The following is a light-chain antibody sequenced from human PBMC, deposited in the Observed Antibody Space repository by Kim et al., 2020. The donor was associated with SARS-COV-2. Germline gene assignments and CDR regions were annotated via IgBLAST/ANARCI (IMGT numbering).Light chain of an antibody. CDR2: RNK. CDR3: AAWDDSLSGVV. J-gene: IGLJ2*01. V-gene: IGLV1-47*01. Sequence: GQMVTISCSGSSSTSGSNYVYWYQKLPGTAPKPLIYRNKQRPAGVPARFSGSKAGTSATLAISGLRSEDEADYYCAAWDDSLSGVVFGGGTQLTVL. CDR1: SSTSGSNY.